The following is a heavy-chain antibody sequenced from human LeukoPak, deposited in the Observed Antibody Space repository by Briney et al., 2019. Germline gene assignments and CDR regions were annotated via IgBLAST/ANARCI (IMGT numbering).Heavy chain of an antibody. Sequence: GGSLRLSCAASGFTFSSYAMHWVRQAPGKGLEWVAVTSYDGSNKYYADSVKGRFTISRDNSKNTLYLQMNSLRAEDTAVYYCARDPNYDFWSPTRERWFDPWGQGTLVTVSS. CDR3: ARDPNYDFWSPTRERWFDP. D-gene: IGHD3-3*01. CDR1: GFTFSSYA. CDR2: TSYDGSNK. V-gene: IGHV3-30-3*01. J-gene: IGHJ5*02.